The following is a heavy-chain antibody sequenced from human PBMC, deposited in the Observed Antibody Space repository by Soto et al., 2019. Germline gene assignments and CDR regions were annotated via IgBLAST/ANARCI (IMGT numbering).Heavy chain of an antibody. D-gene: IGHD3-22*01. J-gene: IGHJ5*02. CDR3: ASPSERITKRVVETPRGFDP. CDR1: GYTFTSYA. V-gene: IGHV1-3*01. Sequence: QVQLVQSGAEVKKPGASVKVSCKASGYTFTSYAMHWVRQAPGQRLEWMGWINAGNGNTKYSQKFQGRVTITRDTSASTAYMELSSLRSEDTAVYYCASPSERITKRVVETPRGFDPWGQGTLVTVSS. CDR2: INAGNGNT.